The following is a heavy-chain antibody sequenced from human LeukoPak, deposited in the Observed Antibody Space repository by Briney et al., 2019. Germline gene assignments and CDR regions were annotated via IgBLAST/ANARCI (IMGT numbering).Heavy chain of an antibody. J-gene: IGHJ5*02. CDR3: ARDAQYSS. V-gene: IGHV3-21*01. CDR2: ISSTSRSCI. D-gene: IGHD5-18*01. CDR1: GFTFSSYN. Sequence: PGGSLRLSCAASGFTFSSYNMNWVRQAPGKGLEWVSSISSTSRSCIYYADSVKGRFTISRDNAKNSLYLQMNSLRAEDTAVYYCARDAQYSSWGQGTLVTVSS.